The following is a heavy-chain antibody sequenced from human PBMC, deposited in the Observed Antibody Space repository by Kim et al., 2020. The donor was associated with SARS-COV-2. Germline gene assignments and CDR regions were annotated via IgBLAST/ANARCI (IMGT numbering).Heavy chain of an antibody. Sequence: GGSLRLSCAVSGVLFDNAWMAWVRQAPGKGLEWVGLVSSKTAGGASDYAAPAKGRFTISRDESKDTVYLQMTGLQIDDTAMYYCSHIREWLPFDWGRGVLVTVSS. D-gene: IGHD3-3*01. CDR2: VSSKTAGGAS. J-gene: IGHJ4*02. CDR3: SHIREWLPFD. V-gene: IGHV3-15*01. CDR1: GVLFDNAW.